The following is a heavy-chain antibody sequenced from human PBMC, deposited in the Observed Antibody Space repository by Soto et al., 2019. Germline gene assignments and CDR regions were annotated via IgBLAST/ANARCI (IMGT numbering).Heavy chain of an antibody. CDR2: IWNDGSEK. CDR3: ARVGHNGYDLDFDY. D-gene: IGHD5-12*01. Sequence: QVQLFQSGGGVVQPGGSLRLSCAASGFTFSLYGMHWVRQAPGKGLEWVAVIWNDGSEKNYADSVKGRFTLSGDSSKNTLYLEMNSLGVEDTAVYYCARVGHNGYDLDFDYWGQGTLVTVSS. V-gene: IGHV3-33*01. CDR1: GFTFSLYG. J-gene: IGHJ4*02.